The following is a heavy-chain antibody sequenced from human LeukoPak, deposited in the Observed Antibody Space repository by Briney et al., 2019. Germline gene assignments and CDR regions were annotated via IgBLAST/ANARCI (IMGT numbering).Heavy chain of an antibody. CDR2: ISWNSGDI. D-gene: IGHD6-19*01. J-gene: IGHJ1*01. CDR1: GFTFDDYA. Sequence: GGSLRLSCAASGFTFDDYAMHWVRQAPRKGLEWVSRISWNSGDIAYAASVKGRFTISRGSAKNSLYLQMNSLGPEDTASYYCAKGAGSSSFFYLRDPYFQHWGQGTLDTVSS. V-gene: IGHV3-9*01. CDR3: AKGAGSSSFFYLRDPYFQH.